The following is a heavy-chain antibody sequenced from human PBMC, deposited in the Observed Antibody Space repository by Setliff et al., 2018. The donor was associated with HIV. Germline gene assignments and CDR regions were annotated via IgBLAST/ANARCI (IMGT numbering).Heavy chain of an antibody. Sequence: ETLSLTCNVSGASLRSQYWSWIRQPPGKGLEWIANIYYNGDSNYNPSLKSRVTISVDMSRSQFSLRVKSVTTADTAVYYCARVPKQLLKGAAAYFDYWGQGSLVTVSS. CDR1: GASLRSQY. CDR2: IYYNGDS. V-gene: IGHV4-59*11. CDR3: ARVPKQLLKGAAAYFDY. J-gene: IGHJ4*02. D-gene: IGHD1-1*01.